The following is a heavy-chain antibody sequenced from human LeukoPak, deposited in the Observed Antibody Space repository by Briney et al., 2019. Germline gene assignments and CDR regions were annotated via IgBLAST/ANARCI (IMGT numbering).Heavy chain of an antibody. J-gene: IGHJ4*02. V-gene: IGHV3-53*04. CDR3: ARVRLGSGWSLFDF. CDR2: IYSGGST. D-gene: IGHD6-19*01. CDR1: GFTVSSNY. Sequence: GGSLRLSCAASGFTVSSNYMSWVRQAPGKGLEWVSVIYSGGSTYYADSVKGRFTISRHISQNTLYLQMNSLRAEDTAVYYCARVRLGSGWSLFDFWGQGTLVTASS.